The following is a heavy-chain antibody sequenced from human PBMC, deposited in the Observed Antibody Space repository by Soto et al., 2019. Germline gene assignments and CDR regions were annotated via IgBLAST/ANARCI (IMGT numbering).Heavy chain of an antibody. CDR3: ARSRVTPYYDILTGYYDD. V-gene: IGHV4-59*01. CDR2: IYYSGST. Sequence: SETLSLTCTVSGGSISSYYWSWIRQPPGKGLEWIGYIYYSGSTNYNPSLKSRVTISVDTSKNQFSLKLSSVTAADTAVYYCARSRVTPYYDILTGYYDDWGQGTLVTVSS. CDR1: GGSISSYY. D-gene: IGHD3-9*01. J-gene: IGHJ4*02.